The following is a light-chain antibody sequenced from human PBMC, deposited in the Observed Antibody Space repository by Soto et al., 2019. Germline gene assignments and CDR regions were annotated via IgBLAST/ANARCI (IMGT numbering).Light chain of an antibody. CDR3: GTWDDSLSAYV. Sequence: QSVLTQPPSVSAAPRQKVTISCSGGSSHIGKNYVSWYQQLPGTAPKLLIYEDDKRPSGTPDRFSGSKSGTSATLDITGLQTGDEADYYCGTWDDSLSAYVFGTGTKLTLL. V-gene: IGLV1-51*01. CDR2: EDD. J-gene: IGLJ1*01. CDR1: SSHIGKNY.